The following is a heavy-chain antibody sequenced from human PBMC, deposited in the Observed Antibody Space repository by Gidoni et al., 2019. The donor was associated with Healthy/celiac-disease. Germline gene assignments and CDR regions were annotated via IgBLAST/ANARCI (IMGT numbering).Heavy chain of an antibody. D-gene: IGHD3-3*01. CDR2: ISSSGSTI. CDR1: GLPFRAYY. CDR3: ARGADFWSGYFTTPWFDP. V-gene: IGHV3-11*01. Sequence: QVQLVESGGALVKPGGSLRLSCAASGLPFRAYYMSWIRPAPGNGLGGGSYISSSGSTIYYADSVKGGFTISRDNAKNSLYLQMNSLRAEDTAVYYCARGADFWSGYFTTPWFDPWGQGTLVTVSS. J-gene: IGHJ5*02.